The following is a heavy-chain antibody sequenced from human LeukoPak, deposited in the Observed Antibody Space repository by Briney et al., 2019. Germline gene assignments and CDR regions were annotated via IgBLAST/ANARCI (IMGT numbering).Heavy chain of an antibody. CDR2: ISYDGSNK. Sequence: GGSLRLSCAASGFTFSNYAMHWVRQPPGKGLEWVALISYDGSNKYYADLVKGRFTISRDNAKNSLYLQMNSLRAEDTAVYYCATYSSLNRREFQFWGQGTLLTVSS. D-gene: IGHD3-22*01. V-gene: IGHV3-30-3*01. CDR3: ATYSSLNRREFQF. CDR1: GFTFSNYA. J-gene: IGHJ1*01.